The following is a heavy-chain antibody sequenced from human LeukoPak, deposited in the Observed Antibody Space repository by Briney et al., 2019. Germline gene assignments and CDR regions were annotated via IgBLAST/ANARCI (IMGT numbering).Heavy chain of an antibody. J-gene: IGHJ4*02. CDR1: GFTFSSYS. CDR3: ARDQRYFDWNEKNYFDY. D-gene: IGHD3-9*01. Sequence: PGGSLRLSCAASGFTFSSYSMNWVRQAPGKGLEWVSSISSSSSYIYYADSVKGRFTISRDNAKNSLYLQMNSLRAEDTAVYYCARDQRYFDWNEKNYFDYWGQGTLVTVSS. V-gene: IGHV3-21*01. CDR2: ISSSSSYI.